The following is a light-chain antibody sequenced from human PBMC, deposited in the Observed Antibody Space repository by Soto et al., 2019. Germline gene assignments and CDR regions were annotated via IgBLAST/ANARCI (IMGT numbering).Light chain of an antibody. Sequence: QSVLTQPPSVSAAPGQKVTISCSGSSSNIGNNYVSWYQHLPGTAPKLLMYENNKRPSGIPDRFSGSKSGTSATLGITGLQTGEEADYYCGTWDGSLSARVFGGGTKLTVL. CDR3: GTWDGSLSARV. CDR1: SSNIGNNY. CDR2: ENN. J-gene: IGLJ3*02. V-gene: IGLV1-51*02.